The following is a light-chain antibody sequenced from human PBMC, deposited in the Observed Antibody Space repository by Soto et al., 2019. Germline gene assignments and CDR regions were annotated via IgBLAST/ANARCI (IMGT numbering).Light chain of an antibody. CDR2: GAS. CDR3: QQYNNWPPWT. CDR1: QSVSSN. V-gene: IGKV3-15*01. Sequence: EIVMTQSPATLSVSPGERATLSCRASQSVSSNLAWYQQKPGQAPRLLIYGASTRATGIPARFSGSGSGTDFTLTISSLQSEAFAVYYCQQYNNWPPWTFGPGTKVDIK. J-gene: IGKJ3*01.